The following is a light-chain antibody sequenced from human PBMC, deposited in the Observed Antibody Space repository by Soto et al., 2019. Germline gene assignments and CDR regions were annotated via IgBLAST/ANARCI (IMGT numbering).Light chain of an antibody. V-gene: IGKV1-5*03. CDR2: KAS. CDR1: QSVSSW. CDR3: QQHKTYPVT. J-gene: IGKJ5*01. Sequence: DIQMTQSPSTLSASVGDRVIITCRASQSVSSWLAWYQHKPGKAPKLLIYKASRLDSGVPSRFSGSGSGTDFTLTINSLQPDDFATYYCQQHKTYPVTFGQGTRLEVK.